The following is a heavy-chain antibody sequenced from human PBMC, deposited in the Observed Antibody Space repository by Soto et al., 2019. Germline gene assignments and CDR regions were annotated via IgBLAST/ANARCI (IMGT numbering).Heavy chain of an antibody. J-gene: IGHJ3*02. V-gene: IGHV3-23*01. CDR2: ISGSGGST. D-gene: IGHD2-15*01. CDR1: GFTFSSYA. Sequence: PGGSLRLSCAASGFTFSSYAMSWVRQAPGKGLEWVSAISGSGGSTYYADSVKGRFTISRDNSKNTLYLQMNSLRAEDTAVYYCAREHIVVVVAATFDAFDIWGQGTMVTVSS. CDR3: AREHIVVVVAATFDAFDI.